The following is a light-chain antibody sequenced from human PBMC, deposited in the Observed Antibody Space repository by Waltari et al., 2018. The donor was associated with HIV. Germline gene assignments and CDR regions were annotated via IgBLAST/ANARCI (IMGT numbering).Light chain of an antibody. J-gene: IGKJ4*01. Sequence: EIVMTQSPATLSVSPGERATLSCRASQSVRSNLAWYQQKPGQATRLVIYDASTRATGIPARFSGSGSGTEFTLTISSLQSEDFAVYFCQQYGDTPLTFGGGTKVEIK. CDR1: QSVRSN. CDR3: QQYGDTPLT. CDR2: DAS. V-gene: IGKV3-15*01.